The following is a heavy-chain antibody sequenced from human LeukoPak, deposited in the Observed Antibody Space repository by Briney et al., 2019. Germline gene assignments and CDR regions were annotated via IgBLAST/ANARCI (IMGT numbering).Heavy chain of an antibody. J-gene: IGHJ4*02. V-gene: IGHV3-23*01. Sequence: GGSPRLSCAASGFIFTTNGLNWVRQASGKGLEWVSGISTGDGTWTYYADSVKGRFTISRDNSKNTVYLQMSSLRAEDTGVYYCAKDVRHCSGGNCYEHNVFDYWGQGTLVTVSS. CDR3: AKDVRHCSGGNCYEHNVFDY. CDR1: GFIFTTNG. D-gene: IGHD2-15*01. CDR2: ISTGDGTWT.